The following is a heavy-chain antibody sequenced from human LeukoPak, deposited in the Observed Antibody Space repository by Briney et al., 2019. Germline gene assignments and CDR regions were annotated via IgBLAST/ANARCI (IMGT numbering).Heavy chain of an antibody. CDR1: GFTFSNYE. D-gene: IGHD4-23*01. Sequence: GGSLRLSCAASGFTFSNYEMHWVRQAPGKGLEWVSYISSSGSDIYYADSVKGRFTISRDSAKNSLYLHMNSLRAEDTAVYYCARDYGGSSPFDYWGQGTLVTVSS. CDR2: ISSSGSDI. CDR3: ARDYGGSSPFDY. J-gene: IGHJ4*02. V-gene: IGHV3-48*03.